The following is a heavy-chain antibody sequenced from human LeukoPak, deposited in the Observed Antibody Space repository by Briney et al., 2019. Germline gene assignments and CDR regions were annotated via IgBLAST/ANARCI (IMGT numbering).Heavy chain of an antibody. Sequence: HPGGSLRLSCAAPGFTVSSNYMSWVRQAPGKGLEWVSVIYSGGSTYYADSVKGRFTISRDNSKNTLYLQMNSLRAEDTAVYYCARGAADYYFDYWGQGTLVTVSS. CDR1: GFTVSSNY. CDR3: ARGAADYYFDY. J-gene: IGHJ4*02. D-gene: IGHD2-15*01. CDR2: IYSGGST. V-gene: IGHV3-53*01.